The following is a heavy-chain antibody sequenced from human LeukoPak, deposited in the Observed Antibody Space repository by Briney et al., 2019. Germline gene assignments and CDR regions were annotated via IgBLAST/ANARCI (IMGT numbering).Heavy chain of an antibody. V-gene: IGHV4-61*02. CDR1: GGSISSGFYY. J-gene: IGHJ6*03. D-gene: IGHD6-19*01. CDR2: IYISGST. Sequence: PSETLSLTCTVSGGSISSGFYYWSWIRQPAGKGLEWIGRIYISGSTNYNPSLKSRVTISVDTSKNQFSLKLSSVTAADTAVYYCASLSSGFKPRHNRYYYYYMDVWGKGTTVTISS. CDR3: ASLSSGFKPRHNRYYYYYMDV.